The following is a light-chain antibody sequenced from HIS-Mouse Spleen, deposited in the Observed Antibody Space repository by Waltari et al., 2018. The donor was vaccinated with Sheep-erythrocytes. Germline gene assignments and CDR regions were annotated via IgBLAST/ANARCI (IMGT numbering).Light chain of an antibody. CDR2: DAS. Sequence: EIVLTQSPATLSLSPGERATLSCRARQSVSSYLAWYQQKPGQAPRLLIYDASNRATGITARFSGSGSGTDFTLTISSLEPEDFAVYYCQQRSNWYTFGQGTKLEIK. CDR3: QQRSNWYT. CDR1: QSVSSY. J-gene: IGKJ2*01. V-gene: IGKV3-11*01.